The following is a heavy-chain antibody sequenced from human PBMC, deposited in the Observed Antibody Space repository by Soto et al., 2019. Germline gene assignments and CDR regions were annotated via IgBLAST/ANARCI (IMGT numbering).Heavy chain of an antibody. CDR2: IYYSGST. CDR3: ARLGRLGSRHSGWSVWAFDY. Sequence: SETLSLTCTVSGGSISSSSYYWGWIRQPPGKGLEWIGSIYYSGSTYYNPSLKSRVTISVDTSKNQFSLKLSSVTAADTAVYYCARLGRLGSRHSGWSVWAFDYWGQGTLVTVSS. J-gene: IGHJ4*02. CDR1: GGSISSSSYY. V-gene: IGHV4-39*01. D-gene: IGHD6-19*01.